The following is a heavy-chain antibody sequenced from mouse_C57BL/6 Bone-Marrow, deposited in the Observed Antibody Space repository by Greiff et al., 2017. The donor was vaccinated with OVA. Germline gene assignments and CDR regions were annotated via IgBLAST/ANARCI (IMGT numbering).Heavy chain of an antibody. J-gene: IGHJ1*03. V-gene: IGHV1-55*01. CDR2: INPNYGTT. D-gene: IGHD2-4*01. Sequence: QVQLQQPGAELVKPGASVKMSCKASGYTFTSYWITWVKQRPGQGLEWIGVINPNYGTTSYNQKFKGKATLTVDQSSSTAYMQLNSLTSEDSAVYYCARRRGIYYDPYWYFDVWGTGTTVTVSS. CDR1: GYTFTSYW. CDR3: ARRRGIYYDPYWYFDV.